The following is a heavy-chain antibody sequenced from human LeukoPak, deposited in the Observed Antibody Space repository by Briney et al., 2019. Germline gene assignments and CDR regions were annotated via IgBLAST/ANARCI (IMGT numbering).Heavy chain of an antibody. CDR2: ISWNSGSI. CDR3: AKSGSTNPYYHGSGTDPPDY. J-gene: IGHJ4*02. D-gene: IGHD3-10*01. Sequence: GRSLRLSCAASGFTFDDYAMHWVRQAPGKGLEWVSGISWNSGSIGYADSVKGRFTISRDNAKNSLYLQMNSLRAEDTALYYCAKSGSTNPYYHGSGTDPPDYWGQGTLVTVSS. V-gene: IGHV3-9*01. CDR1: GFTFDDYA.